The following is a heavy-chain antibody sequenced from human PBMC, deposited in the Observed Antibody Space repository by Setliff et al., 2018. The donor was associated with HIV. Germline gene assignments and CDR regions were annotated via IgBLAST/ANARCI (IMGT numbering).Heavy chain of an antibody. CDR1: GYTFTGYY. D-gene: IGHD5-12*01. Sequence: ASVKVSCKASGYTFTGYYMHWVRQAPGQGLEWMGWINPNSGGTNYAQKFQGRVTMTRDTSISTAYMELSRLRSDDTAVYYCARASVDLDYFYMDVWGKGTTVTVS. J-gene: IGHJ6*03. CDR3: ARASVDLDYFYMDV. CDR2: INPNSGGT. V-gene: IGHV1-2*02.